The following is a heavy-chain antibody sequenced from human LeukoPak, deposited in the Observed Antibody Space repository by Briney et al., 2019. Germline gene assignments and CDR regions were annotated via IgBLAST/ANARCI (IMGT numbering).Heavy chain of an antibody. CDR2: IYSGGTT. J-gene: IGHJ4*02. Sequence: GRSLRLSCAASGFTFSSYAMHWVRQAPGKGLEWVSVIYSGGTTYYADSVKGRFTISRDNSKNTLYLQMNSLRAEDTAVYYCARGYSGYDPFDYWGRGTLVTVSS. CDR3: ARGYSGYDPFDY. D-gene: IGHD5-12*01. V-gene: IGHV3-66*01. CDR1: GFTFSSYA.